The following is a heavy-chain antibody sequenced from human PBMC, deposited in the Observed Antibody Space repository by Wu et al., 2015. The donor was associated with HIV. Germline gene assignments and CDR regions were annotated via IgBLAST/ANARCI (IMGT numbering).Heavy chain of an antibody. Sequence: QVHLLQSGAEVKKSGSSVRVSCKASGATFSNYALSWVRQAPGQGLEWMGRLIPMYGTANYAQKFQGRVTITADESTNTAYMAVSSLISDDTAVYFCAGGGGRTSMDPFDFWGQGTLVTVSS. D-gene: IGHD5-18*01. CDR2: LIPMYGTA. CDR1: GATFSNYA. J-gene: IGHJ4*02. V-gene: IGHV1-69*13. CDR3: AGGGGRTSMDPFDF.